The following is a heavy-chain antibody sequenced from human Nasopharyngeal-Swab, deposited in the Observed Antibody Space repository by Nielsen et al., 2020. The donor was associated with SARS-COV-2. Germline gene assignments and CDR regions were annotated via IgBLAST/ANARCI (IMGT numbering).Heavy chain of an antibody. D-gene: IGHD2-2*01. CDR3: ERGGCSSTSCKTYYYYYYMDV. CDR2: MNPNSGNT. J-gene: IGHJ6*03. Sequence: ASVKVSCKASGYTFTSYDINWVRQATGQGLEWMGWMNPNSGNTGYAQKFQGRVPMTRNTSISTAYMELSSLRSEDTAVYYCERGGCSSTSCKTYYYYYYMDVWGKGTTVTVSS. V-gene: IGHV1-8*01. CDR1: GYTFTSYD.